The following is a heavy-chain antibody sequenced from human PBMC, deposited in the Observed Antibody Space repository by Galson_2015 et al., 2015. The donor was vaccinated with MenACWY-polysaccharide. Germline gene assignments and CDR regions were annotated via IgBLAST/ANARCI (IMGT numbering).Heavy chain of an antibody. J-gene: IGHJ4*02. V-gene: IGHV3-7*01. Sequence: SLRLSCAASGFSFSSYTLTWVRQAPGKGLEWVANINEDEREKYHLDSVKGRFTISRDDARNSLYLQMNSLRAEDTAVYYCARGVYSLDSWGQGTLVTVSS. D-gene: IGHD4-11*01. CDR1: GFSFSSYT. CDR3: ARGVYSLDS. CDR2: INEDEREK.